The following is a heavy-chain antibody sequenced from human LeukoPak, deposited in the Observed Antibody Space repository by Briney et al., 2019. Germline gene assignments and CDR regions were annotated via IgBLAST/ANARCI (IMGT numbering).Heavy chain of an antibody. D-gene: IGHD6-13*01. J-gene: IGHJ4*02. Sequence: GGSLRLSCAASGFSFSTSTMNWVRQAPGKGLEWVSSTGSKSLDKYYVDSVRGRFTISRDNDKNSLFLQMNSLRAEDTSVYYCVRGDSRDYWGQGTQVTVSS. CDR2: TGSKSLDK. CDR1: GFSFSTST. CDR3: VRGDSRDY. V-gene: IGHV3-21*01.